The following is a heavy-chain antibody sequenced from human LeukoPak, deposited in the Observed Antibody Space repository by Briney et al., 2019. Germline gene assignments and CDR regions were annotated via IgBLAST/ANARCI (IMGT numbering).Heavy chain of an antibody. V-gene: IGHV4-59*01. J-gene: IGHJ4*02. CDR2: IYYSGST. CDR3: ANLLGGLLWFGGFDY. CDR1: GGSISSYY. D-gene: IGHD3-10*01. Sequence: PSETLSLTCTVSGGSISSYYWSWIRQPPGKGLEWVGYIYYSGSTNYNSSLKSRVTISVDTSKNQFSLKLSSVTAADTAVYYCANLLGGLLWFGGFDYWGQGTLVTVSS.